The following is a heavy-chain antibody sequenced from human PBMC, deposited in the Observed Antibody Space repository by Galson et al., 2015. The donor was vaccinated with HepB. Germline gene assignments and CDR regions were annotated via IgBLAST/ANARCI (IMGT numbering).Heavy chain of an antibody. D-gene: IGHD5-12*01. J-gene: IGHJ4*02. Sequence: SLRLSCAASGFTFSRFAMNWVRQAPGRGLEWVSYISISSTTIYYADSVKGRFPISRDNAKYLVFLQMNSLRDEDTALYYCVKNGDMVATIFAYWGQGALVTVSS. CDR2: ISISSTTI. CDR3: VKNGDMVATIFAY. V-gene: IGHV3-48*02. CDR1: GFTFSRFA.